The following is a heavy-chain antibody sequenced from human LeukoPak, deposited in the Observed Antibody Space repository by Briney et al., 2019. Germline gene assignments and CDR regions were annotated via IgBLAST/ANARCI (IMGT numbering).Heavy chain of an antibody. Sequence: NPSETLSPTCTVSGGSISNYYWSWVRQPAGKGLEWIGRIYTTGSSNYNPSLESRVTMSVDTSKNQFSLRLSSVTAADTAVYYCARIGGSFPSLDSWGQGTLVTVSS. CDR1: GGSISNYY. D-gene: IGHD1-26*01. CDR2: IYTTGSS. CDR3: ARIGGSFPSLDS. J-gene: IGHJ5*01. V-gene: IGHV4-4*07.